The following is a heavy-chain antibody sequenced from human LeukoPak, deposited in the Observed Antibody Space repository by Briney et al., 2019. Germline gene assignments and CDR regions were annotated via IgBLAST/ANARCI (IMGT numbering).Heavy chain of an antibody. CDR3: SREGSDGYNFDY. Sequence: PGGSLRLSCAASGFTFSSYELIWVRQAPGRGLEWVSYINPSGARIYYADSVKGRFTISRDSAKNSLYLQMNSLRAEDTGAYYCSREGSDGYNFDYWGQGTLVTVSS. CDR2: INPSGARI. J-gene: IGHJ4*02. V-gene: IGHV3-48*03. D-gene: IGHD5-24*01. CDR1: GFTFSSYE.